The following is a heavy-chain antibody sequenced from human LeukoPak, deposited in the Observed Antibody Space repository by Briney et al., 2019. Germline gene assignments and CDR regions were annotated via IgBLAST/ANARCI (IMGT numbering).Heavy chain of an antibody. CDR3: ARARYYDSTGRYYYYGMDV. J-gene: IGHJ6*02. D-gene: IGHD3-22*01. V-gene: IGHV3-21*01. CDR2: ISSSSSYI. Sequence: PGGSLRLSCAASGFTFSSYSMNWVRQAPGKGLEWVSSISSSSSYIYYADSVKGRFTISRDNAKNSLYLQMNSLRAEDTAVYYCARARYYDSTGRYYYYGMDVWGQGTTVTVSS. CDR1: GFTFSSYS.